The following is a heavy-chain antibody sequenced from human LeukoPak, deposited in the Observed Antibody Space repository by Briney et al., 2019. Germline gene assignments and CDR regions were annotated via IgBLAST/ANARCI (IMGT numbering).Heavy chain of an antibody. CDR2: IYTSGST. D-gene: IGHD1-14*01. Sequence: SETLSLTCTVSGGSISSGSYYWSWIRQPAGKGLEWIGRIYTSGSTNYNPSLKSRVTISVDTSKNQFSLKLSSVTAADTAVYYCARERGTPYYYYYYMDVWGKGTTVTVSS. CDR1: GGSISSGSYY. V-gene: IGHV4-61*02. CDR3: ARERGTPYYYYYYMDV. J-gene: IGHJ6*03.